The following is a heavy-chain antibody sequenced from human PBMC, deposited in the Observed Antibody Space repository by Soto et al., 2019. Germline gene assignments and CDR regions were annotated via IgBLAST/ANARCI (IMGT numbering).Heavy chain of an antibody. V-gene: IGHV4-59*01. J-gene: IGHJ6*02. CDR1: GGSISSYY. CDR2: IYYSGST. D-gene: IGHD6-13*01. CDR3: ARDRKQQLDGMDV. Sequence: QVQLQESGPGLVKPSETLSLTCTVSGGSISSYYWSWIRQPPGKGLECIGYIYYSGSTNYNPSLKIRVTISVDTSKNQFSLKLSSVTAADTAVYYCARDRKQQLDGMDVWGQGTTVTVSS.